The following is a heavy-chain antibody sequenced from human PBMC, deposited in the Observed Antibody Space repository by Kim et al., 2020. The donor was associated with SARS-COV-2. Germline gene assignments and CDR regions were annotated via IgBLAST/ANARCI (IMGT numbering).Heavy chain of an antibody. J-gene: IGHJ4*02. CDR3: ARPGWDTTGYHMPDY. D-gene: IGHD3-9*01. CDR1: GYTFANFW. CDR2: IYPDDSET. V-gene: IGHV5-51*01. Sequence: GESLKISCEASGYTFANFWIGWVRQMPGKGLEWMGFIYPDDSETNYSPSFEGRVIISADNSINTAYLQWRSVNVSDTATYYCARPGWDTTGYHMPDYWGQGTLVIVSS.